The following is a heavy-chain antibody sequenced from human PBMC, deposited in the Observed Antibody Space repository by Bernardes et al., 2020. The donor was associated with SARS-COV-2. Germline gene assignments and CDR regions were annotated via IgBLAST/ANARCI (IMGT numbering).Heavy chain of an antibody. Sequence: GGSLRLSCRASGFTFSSYCMHWVRQAPGKGLLWVSRISPDGRTTTYADSVQGRFTISRDNARNTVYLQMNSLRVEDTALYYCVRGPSDGHGRFEYWGQGTLGTVSS. CDR2: ISPDGRTT. V-gene: IGHV3-74*01. CDR1: GFTFSSYC. CDR3: VRGPSDGHGRFEY. J-gene: IGHJ4*02.